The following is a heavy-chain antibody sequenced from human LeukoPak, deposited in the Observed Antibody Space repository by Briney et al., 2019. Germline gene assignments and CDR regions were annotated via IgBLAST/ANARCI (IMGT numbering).Heavy chain of an antibody. CDR2: TIPIFGTA. CDR3: ARDRSSGWYSHNDAFDI. V-gene: IGHV1-69*01. J-gene: IGHJ3*02. Sequence: SVKVSCKASGGTFSSYAISWVPQAPGQGLGWMGGTIPIFGTANYAQKFQGRVTITAAESTSQASIELSSLRSEDTAVYYCARDRSSGWYSHNDAFDIWGQGTMVTVSS. CDR1: GGTFSSYA. D-gene: IGHD6-19*01.